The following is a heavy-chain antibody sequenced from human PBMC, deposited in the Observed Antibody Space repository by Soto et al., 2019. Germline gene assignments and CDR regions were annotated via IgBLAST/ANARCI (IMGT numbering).Heavy chain of an antibody. V-gene: IGHV1-18*01. D-gene: IGHD3-3*01. J-gene: IGHJ3*01. CDR3: ARMEDFDFWRD. CDR1: GYTLTSYG. CDR2: ISAYKGNT. Sequence: QVQLVQSGAEVKKPGASVKVSCKASGYTLTSYGITWVRQAPGQRHERMGWISAYKGNTNYAQKFQGRVAMTTETSTSTDYMELRSLRSDDTAVYYCARMEDFDFWRDWGQGTMVTVSS.